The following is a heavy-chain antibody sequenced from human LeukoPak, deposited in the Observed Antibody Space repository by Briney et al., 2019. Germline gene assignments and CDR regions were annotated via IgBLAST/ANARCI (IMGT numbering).Heavy chain of an antibody. CDR1: GYTFSSNY. V-gene: IGHV3-74*03. CDR3: ARALRSPGDSGLDY. Sequence: GGSLRLSCAASGYTFSSNYMHWVRQAPGKGLVWVSRINTDGSDRTHADFVKGRVTISRDNAKNTLYLEMNSLRAEDKAVYYCARALRSPGDSGLDYWGQGALVTVSS. J-gene: IGHJ4*02. D-gene: IGHD3-10*01. CDR2: INTDGSDR.